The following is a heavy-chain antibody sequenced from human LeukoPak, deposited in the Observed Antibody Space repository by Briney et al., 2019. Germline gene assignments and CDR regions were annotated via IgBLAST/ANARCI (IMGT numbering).Heavy chain of an antibody. D-gene: IGHD6-13*01. CDR3: ARDSNVLGSSSFDY. CDR2: INQDGSAK. V-gene: IGHV3-7*01. Sequence: GGSLRLSCAASGFTLSSHWMTWVRQAPGKGLGWVANINQDGSAKYYVDSVKGRFTISRDNSKNTLYLQMNSLRAEDTAVYYCARDSNVLGSSSFDYWGQGTLVTVSS. J-gene: IGHJ4*02. CDR1: GFTLSSHW.